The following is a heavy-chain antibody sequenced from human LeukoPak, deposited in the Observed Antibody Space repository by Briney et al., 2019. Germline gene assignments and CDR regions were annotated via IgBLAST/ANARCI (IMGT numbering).Heavy chain of an antibody. D-gene: IGHD2-15*01. CDR3: ARSEVVVAAGPFDY. CDR2: IIPIFGTA. CDR1: GGTFSSYA. V-gene: IGHV1-69*06. Sequence: ASVKVSCKASGGTFSSYAISWVRQAPGQGLEWMGGIIPIFGTANYAQKFQGRVTITADKSTSTAYMELSSLRSEDTAVYYCARSEVVVAAGPFDYWGQGTLVTVSS. J-gene: IGHJ4*02.